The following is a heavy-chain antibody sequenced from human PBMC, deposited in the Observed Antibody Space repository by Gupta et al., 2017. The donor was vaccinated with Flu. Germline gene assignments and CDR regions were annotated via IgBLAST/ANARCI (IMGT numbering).Heavy chain of an antibody. CDR2: INPNGGGT. Sequence: VRQAPGQGLEWMGRINPNGGGTDYAQKFQGRVTLTWDATSTTGYMELSRLTSDDTAVYSCARSYCSPTTCYENFMDVWGNGTTVTVSS. D-gene: IGHD2-2*01. V-gene: IGHV1-2*06. CDR3: ARSYCSPTTCYENFMDV. J-gene: IGHJ6*03.